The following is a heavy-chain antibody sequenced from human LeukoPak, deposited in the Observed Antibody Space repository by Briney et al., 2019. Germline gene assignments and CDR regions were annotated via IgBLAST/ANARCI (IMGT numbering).Heavy chain of an antibody. V-gene: IGHV3-21*01. CDR1: GFSFSTSS. Sequence: PGGSLRLSCAASGFSFSTSSIGWVRQAPGKGLEWVSSITASSTYIYYADSVKGRFTISRDNVEKSVYLQMNSLRAEDTAGYYCARKYYYDENAGNYWGQGTLVTVSS. J-gene: IGHJ4*02. D-gene: IGHD3-22*01. CDR2: ITASSTYI. CDR3: ARKYYYDENAGNY.